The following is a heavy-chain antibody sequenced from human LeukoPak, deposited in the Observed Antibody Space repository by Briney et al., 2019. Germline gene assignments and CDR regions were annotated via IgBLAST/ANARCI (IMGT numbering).Heavy chain of an antibody. J-gene: IGHJ4*02. CDR2: ISGSGGST. Sequence: PGGSLRLSCAASGFTFSSYAMSWVRQAPGKGLEWVSAISGSGGSTYYADSVKGRFTISRDNSKNTLYLQTNSLRAEDTAVYYCAKDEGDIVVVVAASPFDYWGQGTLVTVSS. CDR3: AKDEGDIVVVVAASPFDY. D-gene: IGHD2-15*01. CDR1: GFTFSSYA. V-gene: IGHV3-23*01.